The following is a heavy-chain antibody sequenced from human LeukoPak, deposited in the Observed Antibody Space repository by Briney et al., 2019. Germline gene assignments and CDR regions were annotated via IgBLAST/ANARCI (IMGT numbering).Heavy chain of an antibody. CDR2: IYHSGST. V-gene: IGHV4-4*02. D-gene: IGHD6-19*01. CDR3: AIIVAGTGYYYYGMDV. J-gene: IGHJ6*02. Sequence: PSGTLSLTCAVSGGSISSSNWWSWVRQPPGKGLEWIGEIYHSGSTNYNPSPKSRVTISVDKSKNQFSLKLSSVTAADTAVYYCAIIVAGTGYYYYGMDVWGQGTTVTVSS. CDR1: GGSISSSNW.